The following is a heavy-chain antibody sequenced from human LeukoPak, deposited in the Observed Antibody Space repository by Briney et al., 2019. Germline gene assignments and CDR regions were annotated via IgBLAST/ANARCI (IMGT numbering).Heavy chain of an antibody. CDR2: LYDSGDT. CDR3: AKGSGSSCYSPCDY. D-gene: IGHD2-15*01. J-gene: IGHJ4*02. Sequence: PGGSLRLSCAASGFSVSTSYMSWVRQAPGKGLESVSVLYDSGDTYYAGSVKGRFTISRDNSKDTLYLQMDSLRAEDTAVYYCAKGSGSSCYSPCDYWGQGILVTVSS. CDR1: GFSVSTSY. V-gene: IGHV3-53*01.